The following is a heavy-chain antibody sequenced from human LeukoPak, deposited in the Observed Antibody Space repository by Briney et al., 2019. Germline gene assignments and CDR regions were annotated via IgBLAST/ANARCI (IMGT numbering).Heavy chain of an antibody. V-gene: IGHV1-69*05. Sequence: SVTVSCKASGGTFSSYAISWVRQAPGQGLEWMGGIIPIFGTANYAQKFQGRVTITTDESTSTAYMELSSLRSEDTAVYYCAIVAAPPRYCFDYWGQGTLVTVSS. CDR2: IIPIFGTA. J-gene: IGHJ4*02. D-gene: IGHD6-6*01. CDR3: AIVAAPPRYCFDY. CDR1: GGTFSSYA.